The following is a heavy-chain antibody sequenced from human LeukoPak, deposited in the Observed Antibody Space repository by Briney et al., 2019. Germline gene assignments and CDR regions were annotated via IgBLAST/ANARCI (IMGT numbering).Heavy chain of an antibody. CDR1: GGTFSSYA. D-gene: IGHD6-13*01. Sequence: SVKVSCKASGGTFSSYAISWVRQAPGQGLEWMGGIIPIFGTANYAQKFQGRVTITTDESTSTAYMELSSLRSEDTAVYYCARASYSSSWHFYYYSMDVWGKGTTVTVSS. CDR2: IIPIFGTA. J-gene: IGHJ6*03. V-gene: IGHV1-69*05. CDR3: ARASYSSSWHFYYYSMDV.